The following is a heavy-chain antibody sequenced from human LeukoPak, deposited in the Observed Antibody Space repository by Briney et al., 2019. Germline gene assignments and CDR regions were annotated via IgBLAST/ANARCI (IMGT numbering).Heavy chain of an antibody. J-gene: IGHJ4*02. D-gene: IGHD3-10*01. CDR1: GFSLSSYD. Sequence: GGSLRLSCATSGFSLSSYDMHWVRQATGKGLEWVSAIGTAGDTYYPGSVKGRFTISRENAKNSLYLQMNNLRAEDTAVYYCVGPDSQFDCWGQGTLVTVSS. CDR3: VGPDSQFDC. V-gene: IGHV3-13*01. CDR2: IGTAGDT.